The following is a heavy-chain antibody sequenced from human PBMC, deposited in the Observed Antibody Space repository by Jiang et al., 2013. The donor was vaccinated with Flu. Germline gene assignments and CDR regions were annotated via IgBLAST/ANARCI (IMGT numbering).Heavy chain of an antibody. V-gene: IGHV3-23*01. J-gene: IGHJ4*02. Sequence: RLSCAASGFTISTDAINWVRQAPGKGLEWVSTISGSGDSTYYADSVKGRFTISRDTSKNTLYLQMNSLRAEDTAVYYCAIWTLSSGWSGPDFWGQGTLVTVSS. CDR2: ISGSGDST. CDR1: GFTISTDA. CDR3: AIWTLSSGWSGPDF. D-gene: IGHD6-19*01.